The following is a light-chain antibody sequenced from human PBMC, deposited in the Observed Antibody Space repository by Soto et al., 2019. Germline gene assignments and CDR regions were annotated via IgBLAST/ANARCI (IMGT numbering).Light chain of an antibody. CDR2: EAT. Sequence: LTQPASVSGSPGQSITISCTGTSSDVGDYPYVSWYQQHPGRVPKLIIYEATNRPSGITSRFSGSKSENTASLTISGLQAEDEADYYCSSYSATNTLVFGSGTKVTVL. CDR3: SSYSATNTLV. V-gene: IGLV2-14*01. CDR1: SSDVGDYPY. J-gene: IGLJ1*01.